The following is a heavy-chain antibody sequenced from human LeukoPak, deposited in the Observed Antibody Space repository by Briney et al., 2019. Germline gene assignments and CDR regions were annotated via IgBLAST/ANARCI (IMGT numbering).Heavy chain of an antibody. J-gene: IGHJ6*03. D-gene: IGHD5-12*01. V-gene: IGHV4-61*02. Sequence: SQTLSLTCTVSGGSISSGSYYWSWIRQPAGKGLEWIGRIYTSGSTNYNPSLKSRVTISVDTSKNQFSLKLSSVTAADAAVYYCAREGRGGRYYYYYMDVWGKGTTVTVSS. CDR3: AREGRGGRYYYYYMDV. CDR1: GGSISSGSYY. CDR2: IYTSGST.